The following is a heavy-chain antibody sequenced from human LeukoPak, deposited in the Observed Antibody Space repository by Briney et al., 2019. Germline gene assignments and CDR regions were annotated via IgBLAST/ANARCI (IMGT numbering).Heavy chain of an antibody. CDR3: ARDPLISTGGGDSLLGYGMDV. CDR1: GFTFSSYW. CDR2: IKQDGSEK. V-gene: IGHV3-7*03. Sequence: PGGSLRLSCAVSGFTFSSYWMSWVRQAPGKGLEWVAHIKQDGSEKYYVDSVKGRFTTSRDNAKNSLNLQMSSLRADDTAVYYCARDPLISTGGGDSLLGYGMDVWGKGTTVTVSS. J-gene: IGHJ6*04. D-gene: IGHD3-10*01.